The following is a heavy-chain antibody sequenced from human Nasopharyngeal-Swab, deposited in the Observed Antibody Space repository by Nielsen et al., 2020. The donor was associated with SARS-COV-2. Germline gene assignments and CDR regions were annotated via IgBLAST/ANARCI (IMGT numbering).Heavy chain of an antibody. CDR3: VLITMVRGVIQYSYYYYMDV. D-gene: IGHD3-10*01. V-gene: IGHV1-3*01. Sequence: WVRQAPGQRLEWMGWINAGNGNTKYSQKFQGRVTITRDTSASTAYMELSSLRSEDTAVYYCVLITMVRGVIQYSYYYYMDVWGKGTTVTVSS. J-gene: IGHJ6*03. CDR2: INAGNGNT.